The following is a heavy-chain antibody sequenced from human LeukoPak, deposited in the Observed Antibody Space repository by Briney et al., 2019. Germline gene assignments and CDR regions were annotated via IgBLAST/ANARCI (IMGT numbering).Heavy chain of an antibody. CDR3: ANLLEGDYYDSSGYSY. V-gene: IGHV3-23*01. CDR1: GFTFSSYA. Sequence: GGSLRLSCAASGFTFSSYAMSWVRQAPGKGLEWVSAISGSGGSTYYAASVKGRFTIPRDNSKNTLYLQMNSLRAEDTAVYYCANLLEGDYYDSSGYSYWGQGTLVTVSS. J-gene: IGHJ4*02. D-gene: IGHD3-22*01. CDR2: ISGSGGST.